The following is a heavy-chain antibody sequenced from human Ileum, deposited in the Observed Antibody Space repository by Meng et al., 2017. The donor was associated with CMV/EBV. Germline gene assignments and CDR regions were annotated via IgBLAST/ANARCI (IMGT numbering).Heavy chain of an antibody. Sequence: GESLKISCAASGFTVSRSYMTWVRQAPGKGLEWVSIIYSGGGTYYADSVKGRFTISRDNSKNTLYLQMNSLRTEDTAVYYCARDPSSPSSSGYYYDWGQGTLVTVSS. D-gene: IGHD3-22*01. CDR3: ARDPSSPSSSGYYYD. V-gene: IGHV3-66*02. CDR2: IYSGGGT. J-gene: IGHJ4*02. CDR1: GFTVSRSY.